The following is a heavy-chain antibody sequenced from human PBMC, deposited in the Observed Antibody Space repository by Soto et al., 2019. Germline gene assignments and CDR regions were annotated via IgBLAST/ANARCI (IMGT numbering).Heavy chain of an antibody. CDR2: INTDGSII. J-gene: IGHJ4*02. CDR1: GLIFSNYK. Sequence: PGVSLGLSFAVSGLIFSNYKMHWVRQAPGKGLVWVSRINTDGSIIDYADSVKGRFTVSRDNAKNTLYLQMNSLRADDTAVYYCARDTDGLHYWGQGTLVTVSS. CDR3: ARDTDGLHY. V-gene: IGHV3-74*01.